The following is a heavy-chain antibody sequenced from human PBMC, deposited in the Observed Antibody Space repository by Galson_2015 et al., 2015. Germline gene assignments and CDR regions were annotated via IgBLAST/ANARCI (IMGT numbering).Heavy chain of an antibody. V-gene: IGHV3-30*03. CDR3: ARNRDGYNYLDY. CDR2: ISYDGSNK. Sequence: SCAASGFTFSSYGMHWVRQAPGKGLEWVAVISYDGSNKYYADSVKGRFTISRDNSKNTLYLQMNSLRAEDTAVYYCARNRDGYNYLDYWGQGTLVTVSS. D-gene: IGHD5-24*01. CDR1: GFTFSSYG. J-gene: IGHJ4*02.